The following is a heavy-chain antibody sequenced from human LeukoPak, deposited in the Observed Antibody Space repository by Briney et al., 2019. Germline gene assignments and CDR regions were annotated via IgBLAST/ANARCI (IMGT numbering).Heavy chain of an antibody. CDR2: IIPIFGTA. Sequence: ASVKVSCKASGGTFISYAISWVRQAPGQRLEWMGGIIPIFGTANYAQKFQGRVTITADESTSTDYMELSSLRSEDTAVYYCARDVRYYGSGRQGYFQHWGQGTLVTVSS. D-gene: IGHD3-10*01. CDR1: GGTFISYA. J-gene: IGHJ1*01. V-gene: IGHV1-69*13. CDR3: ARDVRYYGSGRQGYFQH.